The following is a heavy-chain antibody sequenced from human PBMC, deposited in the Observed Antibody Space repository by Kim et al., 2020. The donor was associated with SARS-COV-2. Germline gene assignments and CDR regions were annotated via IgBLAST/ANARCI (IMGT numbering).Heavy chain of an antibody. CDR1: GFTFSNYA. D-gene: IGHD5-18*01. CDR3: AKDKWAGVDTAVVIGDPY. Sequence: GGSLRLSCAASGFTFSNYAMSWVRQAPGKGLEWVSGISGSGDNTYYADSVKGRFTISRDNSKNTLYLQMNSLRVEDTAVYYCAKDKWAGVDTAVVIGDPYWGQGTLVTVSS. CDR2: ISGSGDNT. J-gene: IGHJ4*02. V-gene: IGHV3-23*01.